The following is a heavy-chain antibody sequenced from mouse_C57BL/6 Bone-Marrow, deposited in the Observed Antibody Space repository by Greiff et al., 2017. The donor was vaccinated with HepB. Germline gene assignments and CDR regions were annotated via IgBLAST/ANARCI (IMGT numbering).Heavy chain of an antibody. CDR1: GFNIKDDY. CDR2: IDPENGDT. V-gene: IGHV14-4*01. Sequence: VHVKQSGAELVRPGASVKLSCTASGFNIKDDYMHWVKQRPEQGLEWIGWIDPENGDTEYASKFQGKATITADTSSNTAYLQLSSLTSEDTAVYYCTTFYYYGSNFDYWGQGTTLTVSS. J-gene: IGHJ2*01. CDR3: TTFYYYGSNFDY. D-gene: IGHD1-1*01.